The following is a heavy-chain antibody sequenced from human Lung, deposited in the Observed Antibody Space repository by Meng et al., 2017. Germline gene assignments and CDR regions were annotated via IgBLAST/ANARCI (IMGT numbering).Heavy chain of an antibody. CDR1: GGSFSDNY. V-gene: IGHV4-34*01. J-gene: IGHJ4*02. CDR3: ARGPTTMAHDFDY. D-gene: IGHD4-11*01. CDR2: INRSGST. Sequence: VQLGQGGEELWNAWDASSLACVVSGGSFSDNYGSWVRQPPGKGLGWIGEINRSGSTKYNPYRGGRATISVDTSQNNLSLKLSSVTAADSAVYYCARGPTTMAHDFDYWGQGTLVTVSS.